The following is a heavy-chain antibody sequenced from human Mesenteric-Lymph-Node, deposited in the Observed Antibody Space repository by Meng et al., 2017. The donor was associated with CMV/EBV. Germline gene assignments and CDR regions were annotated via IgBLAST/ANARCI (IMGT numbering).Heavy chain of an antibody. Sequence: GGSLRLSCAAFGFTFSSYNMNWVRQAPGKGLEWVSSISSSSNYIYYADSVKGRFTNSRDNAKSSLYLQMNSLRAEDTAMYYCARENQKVLRFLEWSTDAFDIWGQGTMVTV. CDR1: GFTFSSYN. D-gene: IGHD3-3*01. V-gene: IGHV3-21*01. J-gene: IGHJ3*02. CDR2: ISSSSNYI. CDR3: ARENQKVLRFLEWSTDAFDI.